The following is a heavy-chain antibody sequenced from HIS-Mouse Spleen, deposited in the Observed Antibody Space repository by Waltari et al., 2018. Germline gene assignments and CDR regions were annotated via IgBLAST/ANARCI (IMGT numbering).Heavy chain of an antibody. V-gene: IGHV3-21*01. D-gene: IGHD5-18*01. Sequence: EVQLVESGGGLVKPGGSLRLACAASGLTFSSYSMNWVRHAPGKGLEWVSSISSSSSYIYYADSVKGRFTISRDNAKNSLYLQMNSLRAEDTAVYYCARALRYVDTAMAWKYFDYWGQGTLVTVSS. CDR2: ISSSSSYI. CDR3: ARALRYVDTAMAWKYFDY. CDR1: GLTFSSYS. J-gene: IGHJ4*02.